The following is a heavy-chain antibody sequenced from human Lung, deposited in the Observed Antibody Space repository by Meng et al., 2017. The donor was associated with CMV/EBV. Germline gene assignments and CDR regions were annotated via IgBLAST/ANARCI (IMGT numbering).Heavy chain of an antibody. V-gene: IGHV4-39*01. Sequence: SETLSLTCTVSGGSISSSSHYWGWIRQPPGKGLEWIATIYYNGGTSYNPSLKSRVTISLDTSKNQFSLKLNSVTAADTAVYYCATTSSGWFNYFDSLGQGXLVTVSS. J-gene: IGHJ4*02. CDR2: IYYNGGT. CDR3: ATTSSGWFNYFDS. CDR1: GGSISSSSHY. D-gene: IGHD6-19*01.